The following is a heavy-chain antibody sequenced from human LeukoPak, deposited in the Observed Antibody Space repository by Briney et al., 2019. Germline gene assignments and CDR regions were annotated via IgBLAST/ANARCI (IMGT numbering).Heavy chain of an antibody. D-gene: IGHD6-19*01. J-gene: IGHJ5*02. CDR3: ARSIAVAGYNWFDP. V-gene: IGHV4-59*01. CDR2: IYNSGST. Sequence: PSETLSLTCTVSGGSITSYYWSWIRQPPGKGLEWIGYIYNSGSTNYNPSLKSRVTISVDTSKNQFSLKLSSVTAADTAVYYCARSIAVAGYNWFDPWGQGTLVTVSS. CDR1: GGSITSYY.